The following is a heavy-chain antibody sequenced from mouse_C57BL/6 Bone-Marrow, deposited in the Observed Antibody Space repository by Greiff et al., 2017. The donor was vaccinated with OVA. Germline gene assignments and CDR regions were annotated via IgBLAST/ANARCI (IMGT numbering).Heavy chain of an antibody. CDR3: ARYQYYYGRGYYAMDY. Sequence: EVQLQQSGPELVKPGASVKISCKASGYTFTDYYMNWVKQSHGKSLEWIGDINPNNGGTSYNQKFKGKATLTVDKSSSTAYMELRSLTSEDSAVYYCARYQYYYGRGYYAMDYWGQGTSVTVSS. V-gene: IGHV1-26*01. D-gene: IGHD1-1*01. CDR2: INPNNGGT. J-gene: IGHJ4*01. CDR1: GYTFTDYY.